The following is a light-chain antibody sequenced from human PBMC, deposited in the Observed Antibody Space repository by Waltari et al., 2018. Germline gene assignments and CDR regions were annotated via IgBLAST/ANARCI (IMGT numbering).Light chain of an antibody. V-gene: IGLV2-14*02. J-gene: IGLJ3*02. CDR2: EVS. CDR1: RNDVESYNL. CDR3: SSHTISSTLV. Sequence: QSALTQPASVSGSPGQSITISCTGSRNDVESYNLVSWYQQYPGKAPKLMIYEVSNRPSGVSNRFSGSKSGNTASLTISGLQAEDEADYYCSSHTISSTLVFGGGTKLTVL.